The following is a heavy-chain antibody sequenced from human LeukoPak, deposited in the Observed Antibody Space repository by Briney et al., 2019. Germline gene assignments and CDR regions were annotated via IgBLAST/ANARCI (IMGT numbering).Heavy chain of an antibody. Sequence: GGSLRLSCAASGFTFSNWEMNWVRQAPGKGLEWVSGISGNGGTADYADSVKGRFIISRDNSKNMLYLQMNSLRADDTAVYYCAKGRWDQLLCEIDYWGQGTLVTVSS. D-gene: IGHD2-2*01. CDR1: GFTFSNWE. V-gene: IGHV3-23*01. J-gene: IGHJ4*02. CDR3: AKGRWDQLLCEIDY. CDR2: ISGNGGTA.